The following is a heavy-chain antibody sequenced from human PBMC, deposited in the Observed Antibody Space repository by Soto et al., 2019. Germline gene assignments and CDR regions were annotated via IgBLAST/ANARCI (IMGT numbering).Heavy chain of an antibody. V-gene: IGHV1-3*01. CDR1: GYTFNMYA. CDR3: AREPPHRVVYIDA. Sequence: QVQLVQSGAEVKKPGASVKLSCKASGYTFNMYAIHWVRQAPGQRLEWMGWINAGNGDIKYSQKVQGRVTLTRDTSASTVYMELNSLRSEDTAIYLCAREPPHRVVYIDAWGKGTTVTVSS. D-gene: IGHD3-16*02. CDR2: INAGNGDI. J-gene: IGHJ6*03.